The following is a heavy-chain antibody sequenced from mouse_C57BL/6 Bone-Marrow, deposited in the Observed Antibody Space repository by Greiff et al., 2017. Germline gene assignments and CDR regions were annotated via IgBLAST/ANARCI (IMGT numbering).Heavy chain of an antibody. CDR1: GFTFSSYG. Sequence: EVQVVESGGDLVKPGGSLKLSCAASGFTFSSYGMSWVRQTPDKRLEWVATISSGGSYTYYPDSVKGRFTISRDNAKNTLYLQMSSLKSEDTAMYYCARQGAQASFDYWGQGTTLTVSS. CDR3: ARQGAQASFDY. V-gene: IGHV5-6*01. D-gene: IGHD3-2*02. CDR2: ISSGGSYT. J-gene: IGHJ2*01.